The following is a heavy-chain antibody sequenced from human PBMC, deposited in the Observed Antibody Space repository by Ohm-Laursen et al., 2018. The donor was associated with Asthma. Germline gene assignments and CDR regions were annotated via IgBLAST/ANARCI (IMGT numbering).Heavy chain of an antibody. CDR3: ARGNYEVDY. Sequence: PSDTLSLTCAVYGGSFSGYYWSWIRQPPGKGLEWIGYIYHSVSTYYSPSLKSRVAISGDTSKNQFSLKLSSVTAADTAVYYCARGNYEVDYWGQGTLVTVSS. D-gene: IGHD4-11*01. V-gene: IGHV4-34*01. J-gene: IGHJ4*02. CDR2: IYHSVST. CDR1: GGSFSGYY.